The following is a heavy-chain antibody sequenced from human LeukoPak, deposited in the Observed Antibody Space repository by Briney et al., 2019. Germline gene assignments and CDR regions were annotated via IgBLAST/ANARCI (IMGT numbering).Heavy chain of an antibody. Sequence: PGGSLRLSCAASGFTFSSYGMNWVRQAPGKGLEWVSYIRSSSSTIYYADSVKGRFTISRDNAKNSLYLQMNSLRAEDTAVYYCASGMWGYCSTTSCPLDYWGQGTLVTVSS. V-gene: IGHV3-48*01. J-gene: IGHJ4*02. D-gene: IGHD2-2*01. CDR3: ASGMWGYCSTTSCPLDY. CDR1: GFTFSSYG. CDR2: IRSSSSTI.